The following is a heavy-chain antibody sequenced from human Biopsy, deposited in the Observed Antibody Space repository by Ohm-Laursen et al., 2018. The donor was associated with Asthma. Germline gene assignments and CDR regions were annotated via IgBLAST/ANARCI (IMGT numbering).Heavy chain of an antibody. J-gene: IGHJ6*02. Sequence: GSSVKVSCKPPGDSFSNYAISWVRQAPGQGLEWMGGLIPVLGTPDHAQMFEGRVTITADESTSTAYMELSSLSSEDTAVYYCARGYSGSDRIVYYYSGLEVWGQGTTVTVSS. D-gene: IGHD5-12*01. CDR3: ARGYSGSDRIVYYYSGLEV. CDR1: GDSFSNYA. CDR2: LIPVLGTP. V-gene: IGHV1-69*01.